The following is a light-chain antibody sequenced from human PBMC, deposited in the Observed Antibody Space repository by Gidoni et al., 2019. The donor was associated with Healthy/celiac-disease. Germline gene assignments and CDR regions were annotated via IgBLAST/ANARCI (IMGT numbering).Light chain of an antibody. Sequence: VMTQSPHSLAVSLGERPTINCKSSQSVLYSSNNKNYLAWYQQNPGQPPKLLIYWASTRESGGPDRFSGSGCGTDFTLTISSLQAEDVAVYYCQQYYSTPPWTFGQGTKVEIK. V-gene: IGKV4-1*01. CDR3: QQYYSTPPWT. J-gene: IGKJ1*01. CDR1: QSVLYSSNNKNY. CDR2: WAS.